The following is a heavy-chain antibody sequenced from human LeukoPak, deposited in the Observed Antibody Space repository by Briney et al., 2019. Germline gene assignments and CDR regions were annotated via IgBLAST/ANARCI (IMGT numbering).Heavy chain of an antibody. V-gene: IGHV3-33*01. D-gene: IGHD3-22*01. CDR2: IWYDGSNK. CDR3: ARDPAYYDSSGLTDY. Sequence: GGSLRLSCAASGFTFSSYDMHWVRQAPGKGLEWVAIIWYDGSNKYYADSVKGRFTISRDNAKNTLYLQMNSLRAEDTAVYYCARDPAYYDSSGLTDYWGQGTLVTVSS. J-gene: IGHJ4*02. CDR1: GFTFSSYD.